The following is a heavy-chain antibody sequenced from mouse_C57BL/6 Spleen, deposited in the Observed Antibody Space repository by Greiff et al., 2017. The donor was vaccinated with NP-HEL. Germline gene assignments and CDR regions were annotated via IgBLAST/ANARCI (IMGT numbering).Heavy chain of an antibody. Sequence: QVQLQQSGPELVKPGASVKISCKASGYAFSSSWMNWVKQRPGKGLEWIGRIYPGDGDTNYNGKFKGKATLTADKSSSTAYRQLSSLTSEDSAVYFCARTRYDYALFFDYWGQGTTLTVSS. V-gene: IGHV1-82*01. D-gene: IGHD2-4*01. CDR3: ARTRYDYALFFDY. J-gene: IGHJ2*01. CDR2: IYPGDGDT. CDR1: GYAFSSSW.